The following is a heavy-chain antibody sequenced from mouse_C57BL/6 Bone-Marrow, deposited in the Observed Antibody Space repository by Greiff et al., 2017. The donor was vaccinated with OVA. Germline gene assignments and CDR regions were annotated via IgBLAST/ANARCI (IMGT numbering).Heavy chain of an antibody. CDR3: ARPWTY. CDR2: ISSGGSYT. J-gene: IGHJ3*01. Sequence: EVKVVESGGDLVKHGGSLKLSCAASGFTFSSYGMSWVRQTPDKRLEWVATISSGGSYTYYPDSVKGRFTISRDNAKNTLYLQMSSLKSEDTAMYYCARPWTYWGQGTLVTVSA. CDR1: GFTFSSYG. V-gene: IGHV5-6*01.